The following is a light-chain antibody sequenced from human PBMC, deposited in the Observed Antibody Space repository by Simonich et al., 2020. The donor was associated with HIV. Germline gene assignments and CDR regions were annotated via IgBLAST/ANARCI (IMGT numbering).Light chain of an antibody. CDR3: QQHYSAPFT. Sequence: IVMTQSPDSLAVSLGERATINCKSSQSVLYSSNNKNYLAWYQQKPGHPPKLLIYWASTRESGVPDRFSGSGSGTDFTLTISSLQAEDVAVYYCQQHYSAPFTFGGGTKVEIK. V-gene: IGKV4-1*01. J-gene: IGKJ4*01. CDR2: WAS. CDR1: QSVLYSSNNKNY.